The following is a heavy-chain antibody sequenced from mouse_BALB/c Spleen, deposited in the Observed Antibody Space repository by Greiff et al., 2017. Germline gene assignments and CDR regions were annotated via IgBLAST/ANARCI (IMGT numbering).Heavy chain of an antibody. J-gene: IGHJ4*01. CDR2: IWGDGST. Sequence: VQLQESGPGLVAPSQSLSITCTVSGFSLTGYGVNWVRQPPGKGLEWLGMIWGDGSTDYNSALKSRLSISKDNSKSQVFLKMNSLQTDDTARYYCARDKANWGYAMDYWGQGTSVTVSS. CDR3: ARDKANWGYAMDY. V-gene: IGHV2-6-7*01. D-gene: IGHD4-1*01. CDR1: GFSLTGYG.